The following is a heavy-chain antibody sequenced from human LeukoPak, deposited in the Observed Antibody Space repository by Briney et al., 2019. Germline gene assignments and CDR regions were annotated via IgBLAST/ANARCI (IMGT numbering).Heavy chain of an antibody. D-gene: IGHD3-10*01. CDR3: ARDGSPFDH. V-gene: IGHV3-7*01. J-gene: IGHJ4*02. Sequence: AGGSLRLSCAASGFTFSAYWMSWVRQTPGKGLEWVANIKQDGSEIYYADSVKGRFTISRDNAKNSLYLQVNSLRVEDTAVYYCARDGSPFDHWGQGTLVTVSS. CDR1: GFTFSAYW. CDR2: IKQDGSEI.